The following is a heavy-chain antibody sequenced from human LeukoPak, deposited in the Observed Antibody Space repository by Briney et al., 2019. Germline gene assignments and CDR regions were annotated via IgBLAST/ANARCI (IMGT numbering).Heavy chain of an antibody. CDR3: ARETGAYYYYYGMDV. CDR1: GYTFTNYY. V-gene: IGHV1-18*04. CDR2: ISAYNGNT. D-gene: IGHD1-14*01. J-gene: IGHJ6*02. Sequence: ASVKVSCKASGYTFTNYYLHWVRQAPGQGLEWMGWISAYNGNTNYAQKLQGRVTMTTDTSTSTACMELRSLRSDDTAVYYCARETGAYYYYYGMDVWGQGTTVTVSS.